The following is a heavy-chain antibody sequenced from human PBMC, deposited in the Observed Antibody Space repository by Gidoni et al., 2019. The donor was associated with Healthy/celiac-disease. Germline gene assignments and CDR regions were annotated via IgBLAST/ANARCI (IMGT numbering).Heavy chain of an antibody. J-gene: IGHJ4*02. CDR3: VKDPGWSYSHYFDY. D-gene: IGHD1-26*01. CDR1: GFPFSSYA. Sequence: EVQLLESGGGLVQPGGSLRLSCAASGFPFSSYAMSWVRQAPGKGLEWVSAISGSGGSTYYADSVKGRFTISRDNSKNTLYLQMNSLRAEDTAVYYCVKDPGWSYSHYFDYWGQGTLVTVSS. V-gene: IGHV3-23*01. CDR2: ISGSGGST.